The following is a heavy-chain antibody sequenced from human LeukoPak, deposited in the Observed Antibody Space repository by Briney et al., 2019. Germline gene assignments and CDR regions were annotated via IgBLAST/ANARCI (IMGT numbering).Heavy chain of an antibody. D-gene: IGHD3-10*01. J-gene: IGHJ4*02. CDR1: GXTFSSYA. Sequence: TGGSLRLSCAASGXTFSSYAMSWVRQAPGKGLEWVSAISGSGGSTYYADSVKGRFTISRDNSKNTLYLQMNSLRAEDTAVYYCAMIWFGELLPFDYWGQGILVTVSS. CDR2: ISGSGGST. V-gene: IGHV3-23*01. CDR3: AMIWFGELLPFDY.